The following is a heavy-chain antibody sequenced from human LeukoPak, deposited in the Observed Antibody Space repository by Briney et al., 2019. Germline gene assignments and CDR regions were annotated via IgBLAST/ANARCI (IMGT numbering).Heavy chain of an antibody. J-gene: IGHJ5*02. CDR1: GFAFSDYG. CDR3: AKGSSGYFADL. D-gene: IGHD3-22*01. V-gene: IGHV3-23*01. Sequence: GRSLRLSCAVSGFAFSDYGMHWVRQAPGKGLEWVSAISNDGGGTQYADFVEGRFTISRDNSKNTLFLQMSSLRAEDTALYYCAKGSSGYFADLWGQGTLVTVSS. CDR2: ISNDGGGT.